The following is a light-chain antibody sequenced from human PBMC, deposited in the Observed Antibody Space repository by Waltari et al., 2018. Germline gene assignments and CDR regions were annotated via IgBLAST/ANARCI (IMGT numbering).Light chain of an antibody. CDR3: ATWDSRLSFVL. CDR1: SSNIRNND. V-gene: IGLV1-51*01. Sequence: QSVLTQPPSVSADPRQRVTISCSGGSSNIRNNDVSWYQQFPGTAPKLLITDNNKRPFGIPDRFSGSKSGTSAPLGITGLQTGDEADYYCATWDSRLSFVLFGGGTKVTVL. J-gene: IGLJ3*02. CDR2: DNN.